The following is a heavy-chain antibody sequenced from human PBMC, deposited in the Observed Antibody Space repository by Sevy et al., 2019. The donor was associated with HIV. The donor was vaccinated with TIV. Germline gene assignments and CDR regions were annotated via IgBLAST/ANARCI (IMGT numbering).Heavy chain of an antibody. CDR1: GGSISSGNYY. J-gene: IGHJ4*02. CDR3: ARESGDCSSTSCYEGVFDY. D-gene: IGHD2-2*01. CDR2: IYTSGST. V-gene: IGHV4-61*02. Sequence: SETLSLTCTVSGGSISSGNYYWSWIRQPAGKGLEWIGRIYTSGSTNYNPSLKSRVTISVDTSKNQFSLKLISVTAADTAVHYCARESGDCSSTSCYEGVFDYWGQGTLVTVSS.